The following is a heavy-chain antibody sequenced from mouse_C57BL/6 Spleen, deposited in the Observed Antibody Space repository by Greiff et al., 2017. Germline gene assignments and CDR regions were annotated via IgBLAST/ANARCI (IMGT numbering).Heavy chain of an antibody. J-gene: IGHJ1*03. CDR3: ERHAEYGSSGCFDV. V-gene: IGHV5-6*01. D-gene: IGHD1-1*01. CDR1: GFTFSSYG. Sequence: EVHLVESGGDLVKPGGSLKLSCAASGFTFSSYGMSWVRQTPDKRLEWVATISSGGSYTYSPDSVKGRFTISSANAKNTLYLQMSSLKSEDTTMYYCERHAEYGSSGCFDVWGTGTTVTVSA. CDR2: ISSGGSYT.